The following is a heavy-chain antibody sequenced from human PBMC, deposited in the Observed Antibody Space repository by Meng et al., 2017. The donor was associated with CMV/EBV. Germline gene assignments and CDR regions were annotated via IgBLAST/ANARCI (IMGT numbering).Heavy chain of an antibody. J-gene: IGHJ3*02. CDR1: GGSISSCDYY. D-gene: IGHD3-3*01. CDR3: ARVVMIFGVVIIPDAFDI. V-gene: IGHV4-30-4*08. CDR2: IYYSGSS. Sequence: SETLSLTCTVSGGSISSCDYYWSWIRQPPGKGLEWIGYIYYSGSSYYNPSLKSRVTISVDTSKNQFSLKLSSVTAADAAVYYCARVVMIFGVVIIPDAFDIWGQGTMVTVSS.